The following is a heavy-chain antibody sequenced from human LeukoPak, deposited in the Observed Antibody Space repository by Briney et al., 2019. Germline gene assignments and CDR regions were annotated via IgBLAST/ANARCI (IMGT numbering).Heavy chain of an antibody. J-gene: IGHJ5*02. CDR2: IIPIFGTA. V-gene: IGHV1-69*05. CDR3: ARDLGSAAVGDNWFDP. CDR1: GGTFSSYA. Sequence: SVKVSCKASGGTFSSYAISWVRQAPGQGLEWMGGIIPIFGTANYAQRFQGRVTMTTDTSTSTAYMELRSLRSDDTAVYYCARDLGSAAVGDNWFDPWGQGTLVTVSS. D-gene: IGHD6-13*01.